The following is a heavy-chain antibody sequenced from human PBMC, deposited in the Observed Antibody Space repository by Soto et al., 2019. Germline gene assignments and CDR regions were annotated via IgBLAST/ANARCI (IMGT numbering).Heavy chain of an antibody. CDR2: IWYDGSNK. D-gene: IGHD3-16*01. V-gene: IGHV3-33*01. J-gene: IGHJ4*02. CDR1: GFTFSSYV. CDR3: ARAGGGSSFDY. Sequence: QVQLVESGGGVVQPGRSLRLSCAASGFTFSSYVMQWVRQAPGKGLEWVAVIWYDGSNKYYADSVKGRFTISRDNSKNTMYLQMNSLRAEDTAVYYCARAGGGSSFDYWGQGTLVTVSS.